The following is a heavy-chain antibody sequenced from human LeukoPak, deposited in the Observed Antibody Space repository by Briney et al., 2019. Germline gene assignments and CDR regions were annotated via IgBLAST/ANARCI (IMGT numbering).Heavy chain of an antibody. V-gene: IGHV1-18*01. D-gene: IGHD2-21*02. J-gene: IGHJ4*02. CDR1: GYTFTSYG. CDR3: ARDIVVVTAMFYFDY. Sequence: ASVKVSCKASGYTFTSYGISWVRQAPGQGLEWMGWISAYNGNTNYAQKLQGRVTMTTDTSTSTAYMELRSLRSDDTAVYYCARDIVVVTAMFYFDYWGQGTLVTVSS. CDR2: ISAYNGNT.